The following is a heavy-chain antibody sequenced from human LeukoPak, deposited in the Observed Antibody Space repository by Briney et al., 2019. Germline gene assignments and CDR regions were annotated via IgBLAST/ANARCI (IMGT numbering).Heavy chain of an antibody. J-gene: IGHJ3*02. D-gene: IGHD2-2*01. CDR1: GYTFTSYD. CDR3: ASVGYCSSTSCRKGAFDI. CDR2: MNPNSANT. V-gene: IGHV1-8*01. Sequence: GASVTVSCTASGYTFTSYDIHWVRQATGQGLEWMGWMNPNSANTGYAQKFQGRVTMTRNTSIRTAYMELSSLRPEDTAVYYCASVGYCSSTSCRKGAFDIWGQGTMVTVSS.